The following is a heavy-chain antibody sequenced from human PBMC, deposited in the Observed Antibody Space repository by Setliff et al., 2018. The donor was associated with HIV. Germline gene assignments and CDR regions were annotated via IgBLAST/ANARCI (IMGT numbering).Heavy chain of an antibody. Sequence: GGSLRLSCAASGFTFSSYWMSWVRQAPGKGLEWVANIKQDGSEKYYVDSVKGRFTISRDNAKNSLYLQMNSLRAEDTAVYYCARDSVDDSSGYYQYYFDYWGQGTRVTVSS. CDR3: ARDSVDDSSGYYQYYFDY. V-gene: IGHV3-7*01. D-gene: IGHD3-22*01. J-gene: IGHJ4*02. CDR1: GFTFSSYW. CDR2: IKQDGSEK.